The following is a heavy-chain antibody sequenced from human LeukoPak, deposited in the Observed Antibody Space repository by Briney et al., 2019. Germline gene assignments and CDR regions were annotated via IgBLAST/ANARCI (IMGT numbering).Heavy chain of an antibody. J-gene: IGHJ4*02. Sequence: GGSLRLSCVASGFTFRRFGMHWVRQAPGKGLEWVGRIKSKTDGGTTDYAAPVKGRFTISRDDSKNTLYLQMNSLKTEDTAVYYCTTSITMIVVVFAFDYWGQGTLVTVSS. V-gene: IGHV3-15*01. CDR1: GFTFRRFG. D-gene: IGHD3-22*01. CDR2: IKSKTDGGTT. CDR3: TTSITMIVVVFAFDY.